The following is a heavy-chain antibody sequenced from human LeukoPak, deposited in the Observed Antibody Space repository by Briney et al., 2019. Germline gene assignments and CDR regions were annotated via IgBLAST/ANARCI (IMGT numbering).Heavy chain of an antibody. CDR3: ARDPLAYCGGDCYPGFDY. CDR2: ISTYNGNT. D-gene: IGHD2-21*02. V-gene: IGHV1-18*01. CDR1: GYSFTSYG. Sequence: RPGKSLKISSKCSGYSFTSYGISWVRQAPGQGLEWMGWISTYNGNTNYAQHLQGRVTMTTDTSTSTAYMELRSLRSDDTAMYYCARDPLAYCGGDCYPGFDYWGQGTLVTVSS. J-gene: IGHJ4*02.